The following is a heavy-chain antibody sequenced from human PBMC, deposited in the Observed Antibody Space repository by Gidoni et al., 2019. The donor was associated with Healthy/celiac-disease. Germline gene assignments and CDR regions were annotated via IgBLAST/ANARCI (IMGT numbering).Heavy chain of an antibody. CDR2: SIPILGIA. V-gene: IGHV1-69*04. D-gene: IGHD2-2*02. CDR1: GGTFSSYA. Sequence: AEVKKPGSSVKVSGKASGGTFSSYAISWVRQAPGQGLEWMGRSIPILGIANYAQKFQGRVTITADKSTSTSYMELSSLRSEDTAVYYCARVGGYCSSTSCYKAQYNWFDPWGQGTLVTVSS. J-gene: IGHJ5*02. CDR3: ARVGGYCSSTSCYKAQYNWFDP.